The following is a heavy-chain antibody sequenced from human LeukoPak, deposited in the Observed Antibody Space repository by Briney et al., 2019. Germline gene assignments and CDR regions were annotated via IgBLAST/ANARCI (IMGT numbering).Heavy chain of an antibody. Sequence: SVRVSCKASGGTFIIYAISWVRQAPGQGRERMGGIIPIFGIANYAQKLQGRGTITADKSTSTAYMELSSLRSEDTAVYSCARADCSSTSCYSWPANWFDPWGQETLVTVSS. V-gene: IGHV1-69*10. J-gene: IGHJ5*02. CDR3: ARADCSSTSCYSWPANWFDP. CDR1: GGTFIIYA. CDR2: IIPIFGIA. D-gene: IGHD2-2*01.